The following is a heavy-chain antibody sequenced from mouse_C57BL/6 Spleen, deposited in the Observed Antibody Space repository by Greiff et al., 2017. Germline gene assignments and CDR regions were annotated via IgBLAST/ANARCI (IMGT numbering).Heavy chain of an antibody. CDR1: GFTFSDYG. J-gene: IGHJ1*03. Sequence: EVKLMESGGGLVKPGGSLKLSCAASGFTFSDYGLHWVRQAPEKGLAWVAYISSGSSTIYYADTVKGRFTISRDNAKNTLFLQMTSLRSEDTAMYYCARDYYYGSSYDGYFDVWGTGTTVTVAS. D-gene: IGHD1-1*01. CDR3: ARDYYYGSSYDGYFDV. V-gene: IGHV5-17*01. CDR2: ISSGSSTI.